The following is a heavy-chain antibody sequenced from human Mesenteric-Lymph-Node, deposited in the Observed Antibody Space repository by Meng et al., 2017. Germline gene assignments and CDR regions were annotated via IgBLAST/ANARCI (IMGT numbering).Heavy chain of an antibody. V-gene: IGHV3-7*01. CDR2: IKQDGSEK. CDR1: GFTFTDYW. D-gene: IGHD4-17*01. Sequence: GEMVGSGVGLVQPGGSLRLSCAASGFTFTDYWMTWVRQAPGKGLEWVANIKQDGSEKYYVDSVRGRFTISRDNAKNSLYLQMNSLRAEDTGVYYCARGGSAVTTLGTYCWGQGTLVTVSS. J-gene: IGHJ4*02. CDR3: ARGGSAVTTLGTYC.